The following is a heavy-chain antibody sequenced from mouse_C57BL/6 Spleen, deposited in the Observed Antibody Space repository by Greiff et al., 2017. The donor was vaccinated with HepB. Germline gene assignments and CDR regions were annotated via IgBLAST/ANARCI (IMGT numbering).Heavy chain of an antibody. CDR1: GYTFTSYT. V-gene: IGHV1-4*01. Sequence: VQLQQSGAELARPGASVKMSCKASGYTFTSYTMHWVKQRPGQGLEWIGYINPSSGYTKYNQKFKDKATLTADKSSSTAYMQLSSLTSEDSAVYYCSSAVGNYPPGHFDVWGTGTTVTVSS. D-gene: IGHD2-1*01. J-gene: IGHJ1*03. CDR2: INPSSGYT. CDR3: SSAVGNYPPGHFDV.